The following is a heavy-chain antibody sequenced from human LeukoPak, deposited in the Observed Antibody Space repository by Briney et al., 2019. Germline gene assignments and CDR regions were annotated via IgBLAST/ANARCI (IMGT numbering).Heavy chain of an antibody. V-gene: IGHV3-74*01. CDR3: ARDSGWADY. J-gene: IGHJ4*02. D-gene: IGHD6-19*01. CDR1: GFTFSSYW. CDR2: ISADGSST. Sequence: GGSLRLSCAASGFTFSSYWMHWVRQAPGKGLVWVSRISADGSSTTYAGSVKGRFTISRDNAKNTLYLQMTSLRAEDTAVYYCARDSGWADYWGQGTLVTVSS.